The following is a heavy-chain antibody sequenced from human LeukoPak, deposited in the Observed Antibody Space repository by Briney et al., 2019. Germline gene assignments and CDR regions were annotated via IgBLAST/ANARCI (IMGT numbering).Heavy chain of an antibody. Sequence: GASVKVSCKASGYTFTSYGISWVRQAPGQGLEWMGWISAYNGNTSYAQKLQGRVTMTTDTSTSTAYMELRSLRSDDTAVYYCARESIYYYDSSGYYSPHAFDIWGQGTMVTVSS. D-gene: IGHD3-22*01. V-gene: IGHV1-18*01. J-gene: IGHJ3*02. CDR3: ARESIYYYDSSGYYSPHAFDI. CDR2: ISAYNGNT. CDR1: GYTFTSYG.